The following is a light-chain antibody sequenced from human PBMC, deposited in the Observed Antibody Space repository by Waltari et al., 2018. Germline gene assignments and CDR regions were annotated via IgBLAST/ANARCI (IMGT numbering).Light chain of an antibody. Sequence: QSVLTQPPSASGTPGQRVTIPCSGSASNIGGHLATWYQQRPGTAPKLLIYRSDLRPSGVPDRFSGSKSGTSASLAISGLQSEDEADYFCASWDDSLNGHWVFGGGTKVTVL. J-gene: IGLJ3*02. V-gene: IGLV1-44*01. CDR2: RSD. CDR1: ASNIGGHL. CDR3: ASWDDSLNGHWV.